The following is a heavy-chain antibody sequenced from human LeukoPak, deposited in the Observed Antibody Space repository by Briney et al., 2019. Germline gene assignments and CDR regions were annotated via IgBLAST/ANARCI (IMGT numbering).Heavy chain of an antibody. CDR3: ASYRSSYVDY. Sequence: PSETLSLTCTVSGVSLSSDYWSWIRQPPGKGLEWIGSIYYSGSTNYNPSLKSRVTISVDTSKNQFSLKVGSVTAADTAVYYCASYRSSYVDYWGQGTLVTVSS. D-gene: IGHD2-2*01. J-gene: IGHJ4*02. CDR2: IYYSGST. CDR1: GVSLSSDY. V-gene: IGHV4-59*08.